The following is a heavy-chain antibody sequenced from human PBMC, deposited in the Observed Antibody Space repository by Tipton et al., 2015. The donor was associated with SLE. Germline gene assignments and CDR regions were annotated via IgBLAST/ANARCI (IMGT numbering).Heavy chain of an antibody. Sequence: LRLSCTVSGGSISSNNYYWGWIRQPPGKGLEWIGSIYYSGTTYYNPSLKSRVTISVDTSKNQFSLKLNSVTAADTAVYYCARDLQYYDSSGMEAFDIWGQGTMVTVSS. V-gene: IGHV4-39*07. CDR2: IYYSGTT. J-gene: IGHJ3*02. D-gene: IGHD3-22*01. CDR1: GGSISSNNYY. CDR3: ARDLQYYDSSGMEAFDI.